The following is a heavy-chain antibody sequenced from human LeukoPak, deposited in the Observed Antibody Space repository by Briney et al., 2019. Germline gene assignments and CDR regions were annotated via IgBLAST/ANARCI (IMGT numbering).Heavy chain of an antibody. Sequence: GGSLRLSCAVSGITLSNYGMSWVRQAPGKGLEWVAGISGSGGGTNYADSVKGRFTISRDNARNTLYLQMNSLRVEDTAAYFCAKRGVVVRVILVGFHKEAYYFDSWGQGALVTVSS. CDR3: AKRGVVVRVILVGFHKEAYYFDS. J-gene: IGHJ4*02. CDR2: ISGSGGGT. V-gene: IGHV3-23*01. D-gene: IGHD3-10*01. CDR1: GITLSNYG.